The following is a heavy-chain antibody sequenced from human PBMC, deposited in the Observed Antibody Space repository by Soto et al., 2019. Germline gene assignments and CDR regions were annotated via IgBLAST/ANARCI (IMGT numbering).Heavy chain of an antibody. CDR2: ISSSGSTI. CDR3: ASIDSYYDFWSGYYRNMDV. CDR1: GFTFSDYY. Sequence: PGGSLRLSCAASGFTFSDYYMSWIRQAPGKGLEWVSYISSSGSTIYYADSVKGRFTISRDNAKNSLYLQMNSLRAEDTAVYYCASIDSYYDFWSGYYRNMDVWGKGTTVTVS. D-gene: IGHD3-3*01. J-gene: IGHJ6*03. V-gene: IGHV3-11*01.